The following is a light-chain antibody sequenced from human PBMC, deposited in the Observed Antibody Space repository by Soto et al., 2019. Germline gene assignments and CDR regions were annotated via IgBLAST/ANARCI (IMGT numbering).Light chain of an antibody. CDR1: SSNIGSNT. Sequence: QAVVTQPPSASGTPGQRVTISCSGSSSNIGSNTVNWYQQLPGTAPKLLIYSNNQRPSGVPDRFSGSKSGTSASLAISGLQPEDEADYYCAAWDDSLNGLVFGGGTKLTVL. CDR3: AAWDDSLNGLV. J-gene: IGLJ2*01. V-gene: IGLV1-44*01. CDR2: SNN.